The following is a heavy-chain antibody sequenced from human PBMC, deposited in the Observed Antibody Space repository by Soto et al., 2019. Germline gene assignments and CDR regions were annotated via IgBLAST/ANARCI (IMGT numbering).Heavy chain of an antibody. Sequence: QVQLQESGPRLMKPSETLSLTCSVSGASIINGGYYWAWIRQSPGEGLEWIGSMLYTGNTFYKPSLRSRVTISAETSKNQFSLRLDPVTATDSAIYYCTRHAPYDGFDYWGQGTLLSVSS. CDR3: TRHAPYDGFDY. V-gene: IGHV4-39*01. CDR1: GASIINGGYY. CDR2: MLYTGNT. J-gene: IGHJ4*02. D-gene: IGHD3-3*01.